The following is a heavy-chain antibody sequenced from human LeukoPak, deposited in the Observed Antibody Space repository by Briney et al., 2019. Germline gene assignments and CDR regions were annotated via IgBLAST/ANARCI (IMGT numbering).Heavy chain of an antibody. CDR1: GYTFTGYY. CDR2: ISPNSGGT. V-gene: IGHV1-2*02. CDR3: ARDWSRGGKNWFDP. J-gene: IGHJ5*02. D-gene: IGHD6-25*01. Sequence: ASVTVSCKASGYTFTGYYMHWVRQAPGQGLEWMGWISPNSGGTNYAQKFQARVTITRDTSISTAYMELSRLRSDDTAVYYCARDWSRGGKNWFDPWGQGTLVTVSS.